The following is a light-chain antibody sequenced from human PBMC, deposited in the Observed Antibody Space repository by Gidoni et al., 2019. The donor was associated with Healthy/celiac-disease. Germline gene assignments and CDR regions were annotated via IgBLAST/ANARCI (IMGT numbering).Light chain of an antibody. Sequence: QSALTQPASVSGSPGQSITISCTRTSSDVGSYNLVPWYQQHPGKAPKLMIYEVSKRPSGVSNRFSGSKSGNTASLTISGLQAEDEADYYCCSYAGSSTFVVFGGGTKLTVL. CDR1: SSDVGSYNL. V-gene: IGLV2-23*02. CDR2: EVS. CDR3: CSYAGSSTFVV. J-gene: IGLJ2*01.